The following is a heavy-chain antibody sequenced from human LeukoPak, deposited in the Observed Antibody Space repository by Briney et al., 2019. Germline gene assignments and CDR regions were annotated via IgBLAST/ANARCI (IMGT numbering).Heavy chain of an antibody. CDR3: ARDGVLPYYYGSGERHYYAMDV. V-gene: IGHV3-11*06. CDR2: ISSSSRYT. CDR1: GFTFSSYA. D-gene: IGHD3-10*01. J-gene: IGHJ6*02. Sequence: GGSLRLSCAASGFTFSSYAMSWIRQAPGKGLEWVSYISSSSRYTNYADSVKGRFTISRDNAKDSLYLQMNSLRAEDTAVYYCARDGVLPYYYGSGERHYYAMDVWGQGTTVTVSS.